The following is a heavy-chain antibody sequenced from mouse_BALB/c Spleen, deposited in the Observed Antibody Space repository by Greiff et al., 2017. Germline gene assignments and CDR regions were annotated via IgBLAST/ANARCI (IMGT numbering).Heavy chain of an antibody. CDR3: ARSDYDLAWFAY. CDR2: INPSTGYT. Sequence: QVQLKESGAELAKPGASVKMSCKASGYTFTSYWMHWVKQRPGQGLEWIGYINPSTGYTEYNQKFKDKATLTADKSSSTAYMQLSSLTSEDSAVYYCARSDYDLAWFAYWGQGTLVTVSA. D-gene: IGHD2-4*01. V-gene: IGHV1-7*01. J-gene: IGHJ3*01. CDR1: GYTFTSYW.